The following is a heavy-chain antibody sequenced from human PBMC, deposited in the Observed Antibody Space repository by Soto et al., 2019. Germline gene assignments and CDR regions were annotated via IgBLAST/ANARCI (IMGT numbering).Heavy chain of an antibody. CDR1: GGSFSGYY. J-gene: IGHJ4*02. CDR2: INHSGST. V-gene: IGHV4-34*01. CDR3: ARVSDYYDSSGYYYVDDY. D-gene: IGHD3-22*01. Sequence: SETLSLTCAVYGGSFSGYYWSWIRQPPGKGLEWIGEINHSGSTNYNPSLKSRVTISVDTSKNQFSLKLSSVTAADTAVYYCARVSDYYDSSGYYYVDDYWGQGTLVTVSS.